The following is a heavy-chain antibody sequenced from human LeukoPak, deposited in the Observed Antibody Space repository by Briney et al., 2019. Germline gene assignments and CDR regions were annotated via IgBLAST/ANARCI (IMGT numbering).Heavy chain of an antibody. CDR2: IRYDGSTN. CDR1: GFTFSSYG. Sequence: GRSLRLSCAASGFTFSSYGMNWVRQAPGKGLEWVAFIRYDGSTNYYADSVKGRFTISRDNSKNTLYLQMNSLRGDDTAVYYCARGHPKTNYYYYMDVWGKGTTVTISS. D-gene: IGHD1-1*01. V-gene: IGHV3-30*02. J-gene: IGHJ6*03. CDR3: ARGHPKTNYYYYMDV.